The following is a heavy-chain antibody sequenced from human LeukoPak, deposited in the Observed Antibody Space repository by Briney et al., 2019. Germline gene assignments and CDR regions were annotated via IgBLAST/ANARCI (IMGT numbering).Heavy chain of an antibody. CDR3: ARGTVPGY. CDR1: GGSFSGYY. Sequence: SETLSLTCAVHGGSFSGYYWSWIRQPPGKGLEWIGEINHSGSTNYNPSLKSRVTISVDTSKNQFSLKLSSVTAADTAVYYCARGTVPGYWGQGTLVTVSS. D-gene: IGHD2-2*01. J-gene: IGHJ4*02. V-gene: IGHV4-34*01. CDR2: INHSGST.